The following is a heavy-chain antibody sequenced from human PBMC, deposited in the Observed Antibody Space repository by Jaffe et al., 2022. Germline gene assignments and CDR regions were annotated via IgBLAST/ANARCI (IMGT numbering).Heavy chain of an antibody. Sequence: EVQLVESGGGLVKPGGSLRLSCAASGFTFSSYSMNWVRQAPGKGLEWVSSISSSSSYIYYADSVKGRFTISRDNAKNSLYLQMNSLRAEDTAVYYCARDDEPFDYDILTVIDYWGQGTLVTVSS. D-gene: IGHD3-9*01. CDR2: ISSSSSYI. CDR3: ARDDEPFDYDILTVIDY. CDR1: GFTFSSYS. V-gene: IGHV3-21*01. J-gene: IGHJ4*02.